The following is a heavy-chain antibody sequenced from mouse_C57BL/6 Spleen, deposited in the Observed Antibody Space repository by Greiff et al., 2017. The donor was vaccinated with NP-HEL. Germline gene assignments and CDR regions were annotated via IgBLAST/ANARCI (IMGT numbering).Heavy chain of an antibody. CDR2: IYPGDGDT. CDR1: GYAFSSYW. V-gene: IGHV1-80*01. J-gene: IGHJ4*01. D-gene: IGHD2-4*01. CDR3: ARVLYYDYFLYYAMDY. Sequence: VQLQQSGAELVKPGASVKISCKASGYAFSSYWMNWVKQRPGKGLEWIGQIYPGDGDTNYNGKFKGKATLTADKSSSTAYMQLSSLPSEDSAVYFCARVLYYDYFLYYAMDYWGQGTSVTVSS.